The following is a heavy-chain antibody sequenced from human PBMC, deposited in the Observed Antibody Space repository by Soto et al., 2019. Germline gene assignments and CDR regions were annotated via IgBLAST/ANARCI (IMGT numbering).Heavy chain of an antibody. Sequence: ASVKVSCKASGYTFTVYYMHCVLQSPGQGLEWMGCINPKSGGTMYPQKFQGRVTMTWDTSISTAYMALTRLRSDDTAVYYCARDLAKGGGSAGFDYWGQGTLVTVSS. CDR1: GYTFTVYY. J-gene: IGHJ4*02. CDR2: INPKSGGT. V-gene: IGHV1-2*02. CDR3: ARDLAKGGGSAGFDY. D-gene: IGHD1-26*01.